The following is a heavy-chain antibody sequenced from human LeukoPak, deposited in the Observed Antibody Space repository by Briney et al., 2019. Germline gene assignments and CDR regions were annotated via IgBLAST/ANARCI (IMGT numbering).Heavy chain of an antibody. CDR2: IWNDGSYE. CDR3: AKPTWGSGSFLIDF. V-gene: IGHV3-33*03. D-gene: IGHD1-26*01. CDR1: GFSLSNHG. Sequence: PGRALRLSCVASGFSLSNHGMHWVRQAPGRGLEWVAVIWNDGSYEHYTDSVKGRFTISRDNSKNTLFLQLNSLRPEDTAVYYCAKPTWGSGSFLIDFWGQGTLVTVSS. J-gene: IGHJ4*02.